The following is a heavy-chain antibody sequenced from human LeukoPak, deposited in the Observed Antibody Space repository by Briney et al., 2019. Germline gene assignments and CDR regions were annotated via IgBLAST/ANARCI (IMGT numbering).Heavy chain of an antibody. V-gene: IGHV5-51*01. J-gene: IGHJ6*02. Sequence: GESLKISCKGSGYRFTDYWIGWVRQMPGKGLEWMGIIFPGDFDIKYSPSFQGQVTISADNSISTAYLQWSSLKASDTAIYYCVRHGLKGCSGGRCFTSFYYYGPDVWGQGSTVTLSS. CDR1: GYRFTDYW. D-gene: IGHD2-15*01. CDR3: VRHGLKGCSGGRCFTSFYYYGPDV. CDR2: IFPGDFDI.